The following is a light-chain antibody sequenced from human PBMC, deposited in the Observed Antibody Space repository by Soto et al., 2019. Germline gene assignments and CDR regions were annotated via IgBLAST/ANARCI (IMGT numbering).Light chain of an antibody. Sequence: EIGITQSPATLSVSPGERATLSCRASQSVSSNLAWYQQKPGQAPRLLIYGASTRATGIPARFSGSGSGTEFTLTISSLQSEDFAVYYCQQYNNWPRTFGQGPKVDIK. J-gene: IGKJ1*01. CDR2: GAS. V-gene: IGKV3-15*01. CDR1: QSVSSN. CDR3: QQYNNWPRT.